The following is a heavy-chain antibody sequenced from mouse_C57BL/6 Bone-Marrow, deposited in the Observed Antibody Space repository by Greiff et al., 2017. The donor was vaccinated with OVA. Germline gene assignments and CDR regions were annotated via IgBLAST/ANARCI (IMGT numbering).Heavy chain of an antibody. V-gene: IGHV3-6*01. CDR1: GYSITSGYY. CDR3: ASSTVVAKGDAMDY. CDR2: ISYDGSN. Sequence: EVKLVESGPGLVKPSQSLSLTCSVTGYSITSGYYWNWIRQFPGNKLEWMGYISYDGSNNYNPSLKNRISITRDTSKNQFFLKLNSVTTEDTATYYCASSTVVAKGDAMDYWGQGTSVTVSS. J-gene: IGHJ4*01. D-gene: IGHD1-1*01.